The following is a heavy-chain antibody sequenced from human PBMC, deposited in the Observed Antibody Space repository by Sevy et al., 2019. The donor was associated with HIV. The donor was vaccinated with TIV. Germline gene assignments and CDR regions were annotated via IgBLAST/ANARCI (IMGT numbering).Heavy chain of an antibody. CDR3: AGQTSYYDTSGSRYFQH. CDR2: IYPGDSDT. J-gene: IGHJ1*01. V-gene: IGHV5-51*01. D-gene: IGHD3-22*01. CDR1: GYNFDNYW. Sequence: GESLKISCKGSGYNFDNYWIGWVRQMPGKGLEWMGIIYPGDSDTRYSPSFQGQVTISADKSISSAYLQWSSPKASDTAMYYCAGQTSYYDTSGSRYFQHWGQGTLVTVSS.